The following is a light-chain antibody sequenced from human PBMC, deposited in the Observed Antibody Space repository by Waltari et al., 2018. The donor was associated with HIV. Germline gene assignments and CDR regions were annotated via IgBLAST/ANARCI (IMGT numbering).Light chain of an antibody. Sequence: QSALTQPPSASGSPGQSVTIPCTGTSSDVGGYNYVSWYQQHPGKAPKLMIYEVNKRPSGVPDRFSCSKSGNTASLTVSGLHAEDEADYYCSSYAGSNNRVFGGGTKLTVL. CDR1: SSDVGGYNY. CDR3: SSYAGSNNRV. CDR2: EVN. V-gene: IGLV2-8*01. J-gene: IGLJ2*01.